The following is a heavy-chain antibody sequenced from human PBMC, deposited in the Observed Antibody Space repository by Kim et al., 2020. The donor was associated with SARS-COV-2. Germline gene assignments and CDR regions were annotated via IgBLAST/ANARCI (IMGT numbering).Heavy chain of an antibody. J-gene: IGHJ6*02. CDR1: GGTFSIYA. Sequence: SVKVSCKASGGTFSIYAISWVRQAPGQGLEWLGRIIPILGITNYAQNFQGRVTITADKSTGTAYMELSSLRSEDTAVYYCARDSYCSGGSCYSSSHNYYYYGIDVWGQGTTVTVSS. D-gene: IGHD2-15*01. CDR3: ARDSYCSGGSCYSSSHNYYYYGIDV. V-gene: IGHV1-69*04. CDR2: IIPILGIT.